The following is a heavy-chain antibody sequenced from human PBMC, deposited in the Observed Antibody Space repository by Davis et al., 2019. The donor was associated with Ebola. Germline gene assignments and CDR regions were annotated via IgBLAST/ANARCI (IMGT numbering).Heavy chain of an antibody. CDR2: MSGSGDNT. CDR1: GFTFSSYG. CDR3: ANRNNFWSGYFYYGFDV. D-gene: IGHD3-3*01. V-gene: IGHV3-23*01. J-gene: IGHJ6*02. Sequence: GGSLRLSCAASGFTFSSYGIHWVRQAPGKGLEWVSTMSGSGDNTYYADSVQGRFTISRDNSKDTLYLQMNSLRADDTAVYYCANRNNFWSGYFYYGFDVWGQGTTVTVSS.